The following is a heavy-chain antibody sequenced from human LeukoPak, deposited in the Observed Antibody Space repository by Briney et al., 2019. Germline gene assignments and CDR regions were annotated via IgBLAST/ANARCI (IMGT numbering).Heavy chain of an antibody. Sequence: ASVKVSCKASGYTFTGYYMHWVRQAPGQGLEWMGWINPNSGGTNYAQKFQGRVTMTRDTSISTAYMELSRLRSDDTAVYYCAREAEYYYDSSGYHPGDYWGQGTLVIVSS. CDR2: INPNSGGT. CDR3: AREAEYYYDSSGYHPGDY. D-gene: IGHD3-22*01. CDR1: GYTFTGYY. V-gene: IGHV1-2*02. J-gene: IGHJ4*02.